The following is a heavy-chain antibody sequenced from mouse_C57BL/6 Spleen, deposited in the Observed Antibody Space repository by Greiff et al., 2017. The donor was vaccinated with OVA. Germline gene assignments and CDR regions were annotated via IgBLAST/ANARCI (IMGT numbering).Heavy chain of an antibody. Sequence: QVQLQQSGAELARPGASVKMSCKASGYTFTSYTMHWVKQRPGQGLEWIGYINPSSGYTKYNQKFKDKATLTADKSSSTAYMQLSSLTSEDSAVYYCARSDYDGSHDGWGKGTTLTVAS. V-gene: IGHV1-4*01. J-gene: IGHJ2*01. D-gene: IGHD1-1*01. CDR3: ARSDYDGSHDG. CDR2: INPSSGYT. CDR1: GYTFTSYT.